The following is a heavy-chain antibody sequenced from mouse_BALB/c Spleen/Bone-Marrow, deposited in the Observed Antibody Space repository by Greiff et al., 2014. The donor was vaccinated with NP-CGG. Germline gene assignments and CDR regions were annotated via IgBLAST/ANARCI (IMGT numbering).Heavy chain of an antibody. Sequence: LVESGPELVKPGASVKMSCKASGYTFTSYIMHWVKQKPGQGLEWIGYINPYNDGTKYNEKFKGKATLTSDKSSSTAYIEPCSLTSEDSAVDYCARRWLPYAMDYWGQGTSVTVSS. CDR2: INPYNDGT. V-gene: IGHV1-14*01. CDR3: ARRWLPYAMDY. D-gene: IGHD2-3*01. J-gene: IGHJ4*01. CDR1: GYTFTSYI.